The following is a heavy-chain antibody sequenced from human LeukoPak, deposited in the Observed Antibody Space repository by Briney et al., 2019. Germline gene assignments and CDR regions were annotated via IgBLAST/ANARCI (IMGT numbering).Heavy chain of an antibody. J-gene: IGHJ4*02. V-gene: IGHV3-21*01. CDR2: ISSSSSYI. CDR1: GFTFSSYS. CDR3: ARAVPLRFLEWLPRGTDKFDY. D-gene: IGHD3-3*01. Sequence: GGSLKLSCAASGFTFSSYSMNWVRQAPGKGLEWASSISSSSSYIYYADSVKGRFTISRDNAKNSLYLQMNSLRAEDTAVYYCARAVPLRFLEWLPRGTDKFDYWGQGTLVTVSS.